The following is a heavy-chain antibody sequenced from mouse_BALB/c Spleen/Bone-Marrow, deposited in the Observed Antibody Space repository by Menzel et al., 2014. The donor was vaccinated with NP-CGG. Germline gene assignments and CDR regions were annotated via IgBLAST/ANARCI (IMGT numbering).Heavy chain of an antibody. CDR3: ARTDY. J-gene: IGHJ2*01. CDR2: IDPANGNT. Sequence: VQLQQSGAELVKPGASVELSCTASGFNIKDTYMRWVKQRPEQGLEWIGRIDPANGNTKYDPKFQGKATITADTSSNTAYLQLSSLTSEDTAVYYCARTDYWGQGTTLTVSS. CDR1: GFNIKDTY. V-gene: IGHV14-3*02.